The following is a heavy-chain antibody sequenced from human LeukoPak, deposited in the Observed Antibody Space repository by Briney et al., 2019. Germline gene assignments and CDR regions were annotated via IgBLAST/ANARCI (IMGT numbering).Heavy chain of an antibody. V-gene: IGHV3-7*03. CDR2: IKPDASEK. Sequence: GGSLRLSCAASGFTFSSYWMNWVRQAPGKGLEWVANIKPDASEKNYVDSVKGRFTISRDNAKNTLYLQMNSLRAEDTAVYYCAKDLNSDRGVRGVILRLRDYYYGMDVWGQGTTVTVSS. J-gene: IGHJ6*02. CDR3: AKDLNSDRGVRGVILRLRDYYYGMDV. D-gene: IGHD3-10*01. CDR1: GFTFSSYW.